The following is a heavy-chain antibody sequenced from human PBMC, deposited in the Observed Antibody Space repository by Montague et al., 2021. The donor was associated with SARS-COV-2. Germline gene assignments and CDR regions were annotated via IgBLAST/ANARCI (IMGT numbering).Heavy chain of an antibody. Sequence: SLRLSCAASGFTFSSYSMNWVCQAPGKGLEWVSSISSSSSYIYYADSVKGRFTISRDNAKNSLYLQMNSLRAEDTAVYYCAREGARNYYDSSGDAFDIWGQGTMVTVSS. CDR1: GFTFSSYS. J-gene: IGHJ3*02. V-gene: IGHV3-21*01. D-gene: IGHD3-22*01. CDR3: AREGARNYYDSSGDAFDI. CDR2: ISSSSSYI.